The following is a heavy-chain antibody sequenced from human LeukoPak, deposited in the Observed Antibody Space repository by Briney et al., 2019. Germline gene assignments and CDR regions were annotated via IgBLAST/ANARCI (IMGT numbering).Heavy chain of an antibody. D-gene: IGHD2-21*02. Sequence: SETLSLTCAVSGGSINSSSYYWGWIRQPPGKGLEWIGSIYYGGSTYYNPSLKSRVTISVDTSKNQFSLKLSSVTAADTAVYYCARDGDGVVTAPGFDPWGQGTLVTVSS. CDR2: IYYGGST. J-gene: IGHJ5*02. CDR1: GGSINSSSYY. V-gene: IGHV4-39*07. CDR3: ARDGDGVVTAPGFDP.